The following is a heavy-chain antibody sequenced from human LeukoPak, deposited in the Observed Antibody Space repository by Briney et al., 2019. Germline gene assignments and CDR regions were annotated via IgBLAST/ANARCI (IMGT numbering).Heavy chain of an antibody. CDR3: ARLYCSSTSCFDMDV. J-gene: IGHJ6*03. V-gene: IGHV1-69*05. D-gene: IGHD2-2*01. CDR1: GGTFSSYA. Sequence: ASVKVSCKASGGTFSSYAISWVRQAPGQGLEWMGGIIPIFGTANYAQKFQGRVTITTDESTSTAYMELSSLRSEDTAVYYCARLYCSSTSCFDMDVWGKGTTVTVSS. CDR2: IIPIFGTA.